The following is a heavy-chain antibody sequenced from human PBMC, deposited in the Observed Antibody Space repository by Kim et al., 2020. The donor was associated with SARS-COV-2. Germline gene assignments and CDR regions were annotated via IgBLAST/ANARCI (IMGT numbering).Heavy chain of an antibody. CDR3: ARDQGYRYGSYFDY. J-gene: IGHJ4*02. D-gene: IGHD5-18*01. CDR2: IYSDGTT. CDR1: GFTVSSNY. V-gene: IGHV3-53*01. Sequence: GGSLRLSCAASGFTVSSNYMSWVRQAPGKGLEWVSVIYSDGTTYYADSVKGRFTISRDTSKNTLYLQMNSLRAEDTAVYYCARDQGYRYGSYFDYWGQGTLVTVSS.